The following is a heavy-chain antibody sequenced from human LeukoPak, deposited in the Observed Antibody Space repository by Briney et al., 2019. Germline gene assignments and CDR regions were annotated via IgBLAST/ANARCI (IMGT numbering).Heavy chain of an antibody. CDR2: ISYDGSNK. D-gene: IGHD4-17*01. V-gene: IGHV3-30*03. CDR3: AYGDYGSDAFDI. Sequence: GRSLRLSCAASGFTFSSYGMHWVRQAPGKGLEWVAVISYDGSNKYYADSVKGRFTISRDNSKNTLYLQMNGLRAEDTAVYYCAYGDYGSDAFDIWGQGTMVTVSS. J-gene: IGHJ3*02. CDR1: GFTFSSYG.